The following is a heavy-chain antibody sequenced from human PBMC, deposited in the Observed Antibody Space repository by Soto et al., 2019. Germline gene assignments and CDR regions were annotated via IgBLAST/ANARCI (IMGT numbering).Heavy chain of an antibody. CDR3: AKDSLEYYYDSSGYWGTFDY. CDR2: ISGSGGST. J-gene: IGHJ4*02. Sequence: EVQLLESGGGLVQPGGSLRLSCAASGFTFSSYAMSWVRQAPGKGLEWVSAISGSGGSTYYADSVKGRFTISRDNSKNTLYLQMNSLRAKDTAVYYCAKDSLEYYYDSSGYWGTFDYWGQGTLVTVSS. V-gene: IGHV3-23*01. D-gene: IGHD3-22*01. CDR1: GFTFSSYA.